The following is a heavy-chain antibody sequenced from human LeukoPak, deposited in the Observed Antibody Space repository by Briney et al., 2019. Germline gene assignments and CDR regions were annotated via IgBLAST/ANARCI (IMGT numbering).Heavy chain of an antibody. D-gene: IGHD3-16*01. CDR2: LSAYNGNT. J-gene: IGHJ4*02. CDR3: AVMITFGGVPR. Sequence: ASVKVSCKASGDTFTSYGISWVRQAPGQGLEWMGWLSAYNGNTNYAQKLQGRVTMTTDTSTSTAYMELRSLRSDDTAVYYCAVMITFGGVPRWGQGTLVTVSS. V-gene: IGHV1-18*01. CDR1: GDTFTSYG.